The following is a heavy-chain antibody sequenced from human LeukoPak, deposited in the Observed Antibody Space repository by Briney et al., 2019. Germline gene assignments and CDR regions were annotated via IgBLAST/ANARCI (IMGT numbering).Heavy chain of an antibody. J-gene: IGHJ4*02. CDR1: GFTFSSYA. D-gene: IGHD6-13*01. CDR2: ISYDGSNK. V-gene: IGHV3-30-3*01. CDR3: ARDLEGLYSSPGYYFDY. Sequence: PGGSLRLSCAASGFTFSSYAMHWVRQAPGKGLEWVAVISYDGSNKYYADSVKGRFTISRDNSKNTLYLQMNSLRAEDTAVYYCARDLEGLYSSPGYYFDYWGQGTLVTVSS.